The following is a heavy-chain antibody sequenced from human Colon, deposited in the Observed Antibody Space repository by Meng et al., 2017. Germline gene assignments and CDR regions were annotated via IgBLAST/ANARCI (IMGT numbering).Heavy chain of an antibody. CDR1: GGSFSSGDYY. D-gene: IGHD4-17*01. CDR2: IYYSGST. Sequence: VQLEVSGPGSVKPSQPLGLPRTFSGGSFSSGDYYWSWIRQPPGKGLEWIGYIYYSGSTYYNPSLKSRVTISVDTSKNQFSLKLSSVTAADTAVYYCARGPTTYFDYWGQGTLVTVSS. V-gene: IGHV4-30-4*01. CDR3: ARGPTTYFDY. J-gene: IGHJ4*02.